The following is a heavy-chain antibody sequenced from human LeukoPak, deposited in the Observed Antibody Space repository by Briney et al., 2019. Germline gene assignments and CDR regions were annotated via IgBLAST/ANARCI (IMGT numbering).Heavy chain of an antibody. V-gene: IGHV3-23*01. CDR2: LSGSGGGT. CDR3: AKRGVVIRVFRVGLHKEAYYFDS. D-gene: IGHD3-3*01. Sequence: GGSLRLSCAVSGITLSNYGMSGVRQAPGQGLEWVAGLSGSGGGTNYADSVQGRFTISRDKPKNTLYLQMNSLRAEDTAVYFCAKRGVVIRVFRVGLHKEAYYFDSWGQGALVTVSS. J-gene: IGHJ4*02. CDR1: GITLSNYG.